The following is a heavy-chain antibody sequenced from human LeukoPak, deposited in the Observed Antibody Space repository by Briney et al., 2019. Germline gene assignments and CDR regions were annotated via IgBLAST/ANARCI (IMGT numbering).Heavy chain of an antibody. V-gene: IGHV4-4*07. J-gene: IGHJ4*02. D-gene: IGHD4-17*01. CDR1: GGSISAYY. CDR3: ARGSTVTPGLFDY. Sequence: KPSETLSLTCTVSGGSISAYYWNWIRQPAGKGLEWIGRIYTTGSTNYNPSLKSRVTMSLDTSKNQFSLKLSSVTAADTAMYYCARGSTVTPGLFDYWGQGTLVTVSS. CDR2: IYTTGST.